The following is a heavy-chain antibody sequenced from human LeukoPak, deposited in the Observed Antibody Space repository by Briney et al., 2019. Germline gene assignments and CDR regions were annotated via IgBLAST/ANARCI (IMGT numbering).Heavy chain of an antibody. V-gene: IGHV4-4*07. CDR2: IYTSGST. J-gene: IGHJ4*02. Sequence: PSETLSLTCTVSGGSISSYYWSWIRQPAGKGLEWIGRIYTSGSTNYNPSLKSRVTMSVDTSKNQFSLKLASVTPADTAVYYCARENFWSGYEWDHWGQGTLVTVSS. D-gene: IGHD3-3*01. CDR3: ARENFWSGYEWDH. CDR1: GGSISSYY.